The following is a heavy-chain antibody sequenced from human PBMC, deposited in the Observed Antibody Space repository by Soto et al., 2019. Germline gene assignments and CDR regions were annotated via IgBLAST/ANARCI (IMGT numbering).Heavy chain of an antibody. CDR2: IYHSGST. D-gene: IGHD4-17*01. J-gene: IGHJ4*02. Sequence: SETLSLTCAFSCGSIISGGYSWSWIRQPPGKGLEWIGYIYHSGSTHYNPSLKSRVTISVDRSKNQFSLKLSSVTAADTAVYYCARGPYGDSSASFDYWGQGTLVTVSS. V-gene: IGHV4-30-2*01. CDR3: ARGPYGDSSASFDY. CDR1: CGSIISGGYS.